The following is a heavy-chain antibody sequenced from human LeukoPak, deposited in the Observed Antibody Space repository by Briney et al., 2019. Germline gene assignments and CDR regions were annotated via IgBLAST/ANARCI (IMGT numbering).Heavy chain of an antibody. V-gene: IGHV1-69*05. CDR1: GGTFSSYA. J-gene: IGHJ1*01. CDR2: IIPIFGTA. D-gene: IGHD4-11*01. Sequence: SVKVSCKASGGTFSSYAISWVRQAPGQGLEWMGGIIPIFGTANYAQKFQGRVSITTDESTSTAYMELSSLRSGDTAVYYCAREPTMTTVTTGPSSEYFQHWGQGTLVTVSS. CDR3: AREPTMTTVTTGPSSEYFQH.